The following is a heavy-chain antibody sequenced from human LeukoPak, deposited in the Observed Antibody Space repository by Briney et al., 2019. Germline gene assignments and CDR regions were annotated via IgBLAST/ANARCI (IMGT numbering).Heavy chain of an antibody. V-gene: IGHV3-23*01. D-gene: IGHD3-22*01. CDR3: AKGSYYYDSSGTPITNGYDY. CDR1: GFTFSSYA. CDR2: ISGSGGNT. Sequence: GGSLRLSCAASGFTFSSYAMSWVRQAPGKGLEWVSAISGSGGNTYYVDSVKGRFTISRDNSKNTLYLQMNSLRAEDTAVYYCAKGSYYYDSSGTPITNGYDYWGQGTLVTVSS. J-gene: IGHJ4*02.